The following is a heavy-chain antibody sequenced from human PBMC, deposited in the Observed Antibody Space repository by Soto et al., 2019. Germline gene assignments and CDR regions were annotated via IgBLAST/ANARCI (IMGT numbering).Heavy chain of an antibody. J-gene: IGHJ6*02. CDR2: IWIDGSNK. V-gene: IGHV3-33*01. Sequence: QVQVVESGGGVVQPGRSLRLSCAASGFTFSDYDMNWVRQAPGKGLEWVALIWIDGSNKYYADSVKGRFTISRDNSKNTLYLQMNSLRAEDTAVYYCARDRRGMDVWGQGTTVTVS. CDR1: GFTFSDYD. CDR3: ARDRRGMDV.